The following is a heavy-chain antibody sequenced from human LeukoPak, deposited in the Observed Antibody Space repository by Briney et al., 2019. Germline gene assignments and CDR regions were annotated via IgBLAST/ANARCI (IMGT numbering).Heavy chain of an antibody. CDR1: GGTFSSYA. V-gene: IGHV1-69*05. Sequence: SVKVSRKASGGTFSSYAISWVRQAPGQGLEWMGGIIPIFGTANHAQKFQDRVTITTDESTSTAYMELSTLRSEDTAVYYCASGQPYYYYYYMDVWGKGTTVTVSS. CDR2: IIPIFGTA. D-gene: IGHD3/OR15-3a*01. J-gene: IGHJ6*03. CDR3: ASGQPYYYYYYMDV.